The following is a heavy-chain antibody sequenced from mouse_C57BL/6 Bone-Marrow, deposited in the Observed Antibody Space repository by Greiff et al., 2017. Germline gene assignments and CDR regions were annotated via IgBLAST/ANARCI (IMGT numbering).Heavy chain of an antibody. V-gene: IGHV1-81*01. J-gene: IGHJ1*03. CDR2: IDPRSGNT. D-gene: IGHD2-5*01. Sequence: QVQLKQSGAELARPGASVKLSCKASGYTFTSYGISWVKQRTGQGLEWIGEIDPRSGNTYYNEKFKGKATLTADKSTSTSYMELRSLTSEDSAVYCCAIWGSNYVDWYFDVWGTGTTVTVSS. CDR3: AIWGSNYVDWYFDV. CDR1: GYTFTSYG.